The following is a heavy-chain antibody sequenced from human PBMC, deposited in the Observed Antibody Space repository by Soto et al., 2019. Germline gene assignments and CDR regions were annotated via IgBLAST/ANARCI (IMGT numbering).Heavy chain of an antibody. Sequence: PGGSLRLSCAASGFTFSNYGMHWVRQAPGEGLEWVAVISYDGSNKLYADSVKGRFTISRDNSKNTLYLQMNSLRAEDTAVYYCAKDPRITATGTAWFDPWGQGTLVTFSS. CDR1: GFTFSNYG. J-gene: IGHJ5*02. V-gene: IGHV3-30*18. D-gene: IGHD6-13*01. CDR2: ISYDGSNK. CDR3: AKDPRITATGTAWFDP.